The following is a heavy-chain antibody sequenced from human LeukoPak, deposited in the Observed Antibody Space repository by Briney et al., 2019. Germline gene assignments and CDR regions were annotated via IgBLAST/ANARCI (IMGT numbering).Heavy chain of an antibody. D-gene: IGHD4-17*01. CDR3: AKASYGDYIGGWFDP. Sequence: GGSLRLSCAASGFTFSSYEMNWVRQAPGKGLEGVSYISSSGSTIYYADSVKGRFTISRDNAKSSLYLQMNSLRAEDMALYYCAKASYGDYIGGWFDPWGQGTLVTVSS. J-gene: IGHJ5*02. CDR2: ISSSGSTI. V-gene: IGHV3-48*03. CDR1: GFTFSSYE.